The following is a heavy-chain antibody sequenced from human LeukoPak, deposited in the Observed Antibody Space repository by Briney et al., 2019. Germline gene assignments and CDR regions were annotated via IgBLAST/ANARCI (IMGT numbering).Heavy chain of an antibody. D-gene: IGHD2/OR15-2a*01. J-gene: IGHJ4*02. V-gene: IGHV3-23*01. CDR1: GFSFDRFT. Sequence: PGGSLRLSCVASGFSFDRFTMTWVRQAPGKGLECISSINNVATSTLYADSVKDRFTISRDNSKNTLYLQMNSLRDEDTAIYYCARAGPFFLDNWGQGAQVTVSP. CDR2: INNVATST. CDR3: ARAGPFFLDN.